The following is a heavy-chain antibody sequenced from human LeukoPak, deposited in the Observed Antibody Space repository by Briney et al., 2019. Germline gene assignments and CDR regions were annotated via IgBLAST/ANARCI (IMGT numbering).Heavy chain of an antibody. Sequence: GGSLRLSCAASGFTFSSYGMHWVRQAPGKGLEWVAVISYDGSNKYYADSVKGRFTISRGNSKNTLYLQMNSLRAEDTAVYYCAKERGTGDYDSSGYLYWGQGTLVTVSS. J-gene: IGHJ4*02. CDR1: GFTFSSYG. CDR2: ISYDGSNK. D-gene: IGHD3-22*01. CDR3: AKERGTGDYDSSGYLY. V-gene: IGHV3-30*18.